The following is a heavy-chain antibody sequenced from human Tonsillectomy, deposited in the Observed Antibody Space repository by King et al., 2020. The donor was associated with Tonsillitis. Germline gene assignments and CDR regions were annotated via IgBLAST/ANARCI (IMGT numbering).Heavy chain of an antibody. D-gene: IGHD6-6*01. J-gene: IGHJ6*02. CDR2: IIPNSGAT. Sequence: VQLVESGAEVKKPGASVKVSCKASGYTFTDHNIHWVRQAPGQGLEWMGWIIPNSGATNYAQKFLGRVTMTRDTSSSTINMEVSRLTSDDTAVYYCARAKGYRSCRDGMDVWGQGTTVT. CDR1: GYTFTDHN. CDR3: ARAKGYRSCRDGMDV. V-gene: IGHV1-2*02.